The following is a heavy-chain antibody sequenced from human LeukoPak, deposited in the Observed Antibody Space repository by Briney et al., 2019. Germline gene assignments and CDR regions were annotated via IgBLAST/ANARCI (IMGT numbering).Heavy chain of an antibody. CDR3: ARGYCSGGSCYSGSYY. CDR2: ISSGSYI. Sequence: KTGGSLRLSCGASGFPFSSYNLNWVRQAPGKGLEWVSSISSGSYIYYADSVKGRFTISRDNAKNSVYLQMNSLRAEDTAVYYCARGYCSGGSCYSGSYYWGQGTLVTVSS. J-gene: IGHJ4*02. CDR1: GFPFSSYN. V-gene: IGHV3-21*01. D-gene: IGHD2-15*01.